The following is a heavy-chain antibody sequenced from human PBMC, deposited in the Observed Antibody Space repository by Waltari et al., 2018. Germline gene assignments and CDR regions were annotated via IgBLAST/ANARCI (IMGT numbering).Heavy chain of an antibody. J-gene: IGHJ6*03. CDR1: GYSFTTYW. CDR2: IYPSNSDT. Sequence: EVQLVQSGAEVKKPGESPQISCEGSGYSFTTYWTGWVRQMPGKGLEWMGIIYPSNSDTRYSPSFQGQVTISADKSISTAYLQWSSLKASDTAMYYCARQDYYYMDVWGKGTTVTVSS. V-gene: IGHV5-51*01. CDR3: ARQDYYYMDV.